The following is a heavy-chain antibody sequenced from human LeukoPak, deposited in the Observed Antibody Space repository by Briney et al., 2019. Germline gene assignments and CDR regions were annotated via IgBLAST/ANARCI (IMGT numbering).Heavy chain of an antibody. V-gene: IGHV3-23*01. D-gene: IGHD6-6*01. CDR3: AKLGSSWSYLDY. J-gene: IGHJ4*02. CDR2: ISGSGGST. CDR1: GFTFSSYA. Sequence: GGSLRLSCAASGFTFSSYAMSWVRQAPGKGLEWVSAISGSGGSTYYADSVKGRFTISRDNSRNTLYLQMNSLRAEDTAVYYCAKLGSSWSYLDYWGQRTLVTVSS.